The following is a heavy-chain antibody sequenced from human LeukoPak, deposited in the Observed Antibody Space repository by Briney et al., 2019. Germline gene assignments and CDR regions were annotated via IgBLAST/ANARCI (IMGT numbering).Heavy chain of an antibody. J-gene: IGHJ1*01. Sequence: GGSLRLSCAASGFTFSNYWMSWVRQAPGKGLEWVANIKQDGSEKYYVDSVEGRFTISRDNAKNSLYLQMNSLRAEDTAVYYCASPYCSSTTCYPRTFHHWGQGTLVTVSS. D-gene: IGHD2-2*01. V-gene: IGHV3-7*01. CDR3: ASPYCSSTTCYPRTFHH. CDR1: GFTFSNYW. CDR2: IKQDGSEK.